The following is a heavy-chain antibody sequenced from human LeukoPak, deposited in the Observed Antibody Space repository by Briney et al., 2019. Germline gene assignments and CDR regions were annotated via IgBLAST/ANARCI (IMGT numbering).Heavy chain of an antibody. J-gene: IGHJ4*02. CDR1: GGSISSGGYC. D-gene: IGHD1-26*01. V-gene: IGHV4-31*03. Sequence: SETLSLTCTVSGGSISSGGYCWSWIRQHPGKGLEWIGYIYYSGSTYYNPSLKSRVTISVDTSKNQFSLKLSSVTAADTAVYYCARGLPSGSYYDYWGQGTLVTVSS. CDR2: IYYSGST. CDR3: ARGLPSGSYYDY.